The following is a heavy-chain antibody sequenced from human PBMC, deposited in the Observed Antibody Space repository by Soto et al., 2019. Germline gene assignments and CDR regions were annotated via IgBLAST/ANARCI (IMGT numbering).Heavy chain of an antibody. Sequence: SETLSLTCTVSGGSISSGGYYWSWIRQHPGKGLEWIGYIYYSGSTYYNPSLKSRVTISVDTSKNQFSLKLSSVTAADTAVYYCAREKGNDFWSGRGTRAWFDPWGQGTLVTVSS. J-gene: IGHJ5*02. CDR3: AREKGNDFWSGRGTRAWFDP. V-gene: IGHV4-31*03. D-gene: IGHD3-3*01. CDR1: GGSISSGGYY. CDR2: IYYSGST.